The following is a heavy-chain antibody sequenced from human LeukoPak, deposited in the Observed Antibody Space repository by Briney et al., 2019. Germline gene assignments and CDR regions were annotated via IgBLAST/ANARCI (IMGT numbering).Heavy chain of an antibody. D-gene: IGHD3-10*01. V-gene: IGHV3-21*04. Sequence: GGSLRLSCAASGFTFSSYSMNWVRQAPGKGLEWVSFISSSGIYINYADSVKGRFTTSRDNAKNSLYLQMNSLRAEDTAVYYCARDRMVRGVSPWGQGTLVTVSS. CDR3: ARDRMVRGVSP. CDR2: ISSSGIYI. CDR1: GFTFSSYS. J-gene: IGHJ5*02.